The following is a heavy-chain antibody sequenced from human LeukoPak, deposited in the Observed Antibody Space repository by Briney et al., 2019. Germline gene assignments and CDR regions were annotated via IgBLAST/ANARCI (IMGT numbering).Heavy chain of an antibody. J-gene: IGHJ4*02. V-gene: IGHV3-23*01. CDR2: ISAGGGTT. Sequence: GGSLRLSCAASGFTFSTYAMSWVRQAPGEGLEWVSAISAGGGTTYYADSVKGRFTLSSDISRNTVYFQLNNLRVEDTAIYYCARASWVSSIDAVRWGQGTLVTVSS. CDR3: ARASWVSSIDAVR. CDR1: GFTFSTYA. D-gene: IGHD6-13*01.